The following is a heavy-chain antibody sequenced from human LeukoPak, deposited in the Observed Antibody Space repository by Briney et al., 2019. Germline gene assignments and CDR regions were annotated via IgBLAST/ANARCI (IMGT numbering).Heavy chain of an antibody. CDR1: GYTFTSYG. J-gene: IGHJ4*02. D-gene: IGHD3-10*01. Sequence: GASVKVSCKASGYTFTSYGISWLRQAPGQGLEWMGWVSAYNGDTNYAQNLQGGVTMTTDTSTSTAYMEVKSLRSDDTAMYYCARDPGFDYWGQGTLVTVFS. CDR2: VSAYNGDT. V-gene: IGHV1-18*01. CDR3: ARDPGFDY.